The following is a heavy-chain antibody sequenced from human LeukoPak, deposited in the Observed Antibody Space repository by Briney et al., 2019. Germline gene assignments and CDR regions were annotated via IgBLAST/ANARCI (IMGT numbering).Heavy chain of an antibody. D-gene: IGHD3-22*01. Sequence: GGSLRLSCAASGFTFNKYGMHWVRQVPGMGLEWVAVIWSNGGETYYTDSVRGRFTISRDSSKSTVDLQMNSLRAEDTAVYYCARDRTYSSSPDGRSHFNSWGQGTLVTVSS. V-gene: IGHV3-33*01. CDR2: IWSNGGET. CDR3: ARDRTYSSSPDGRSHFNS. CDR1: GFTFNKYG. J-gene: IGHJ4*02.